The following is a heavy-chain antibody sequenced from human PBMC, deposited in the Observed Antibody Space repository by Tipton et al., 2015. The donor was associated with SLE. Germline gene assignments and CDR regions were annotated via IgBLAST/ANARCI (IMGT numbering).Heavy chain of an antibody. V-gene: IGHV4-61*05. Sequence: TLSLTCTVSGGSISSSSYYWGWIRQPPGKGLEWIGYIYYSGSTNYNPSLKSRVTISVDTSKNQFSLKLSSVTAADTAVYYCARPGYSSSWYYHDAFDIWGQGTMVTVSS. D-gene: IGHD6-13*01. CDR1: GGSISSSSYY. J-gene: IGHJ3*02. CDR3: ARPGYSSSWYYHDAFDI. CDR2: IYYSGST.